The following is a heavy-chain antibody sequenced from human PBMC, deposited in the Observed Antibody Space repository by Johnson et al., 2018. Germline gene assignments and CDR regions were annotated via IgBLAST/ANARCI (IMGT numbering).Heavy chain of an antibody. CDR1: GFSFSSYA. CDR2: ISGSGGST. V-gene: IGHV3-23*01. D-gene: IGHD2-15*01. CDR3: AKDRDCSGGSCYFLDGMDV. J-gene: IGHJ6*02. Sequence: EVQLLESGGGLVQPGGSLRLSCAASGFSFSSYAMSWVRQAPGKGLEWVSAISGSGGSTYYADSVKGRFTISRDNSKNTLYLQMNSLRAEDTAVYYCAKDRDCSGGSCYFLDGMDVWGQGTTVTVSS.